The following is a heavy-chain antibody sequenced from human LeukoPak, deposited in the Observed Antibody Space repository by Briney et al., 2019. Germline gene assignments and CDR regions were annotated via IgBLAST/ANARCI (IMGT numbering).Heavy chain of an antibody. D-gene: IGHD4-17*01. J-gene: IGHJ3*02. CDR3: ARGAYGDFDAFDI. V-gene: IGHV3-7*04. Sequence: PGGSLRLSCAASGFTFSSYWMSWVRQAPGKGLEWVANIKQDGSEKYYVDSVKGRFTISRDNAKNSLYLQMNSLRAEDTAVYYCARGAYGDFDAFDIWGQGTMVTVSS. CDR2: IKQDGSEK. CDR1: GFTFSSYW.